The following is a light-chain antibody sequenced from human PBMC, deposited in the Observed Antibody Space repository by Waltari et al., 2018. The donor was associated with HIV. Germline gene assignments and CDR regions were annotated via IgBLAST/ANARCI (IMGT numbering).Light chain of an antibody. CDR3: ATLDDSLNGPV. Sequence: QSVLTQPPSVSGTPGQRVTISCSGSSSNIGDNAVSWYQQFPGTAPKLLISSNNQRPSGVPDRFSGSKSGTSASLAIGGLQSEDEADYYCATLDDSLNGPVFGGGTKVTVL. CDR2: SNN. V-gene: IGLV1-44*01. CDR1: SSNIGDNA. J-gene: IGLJ2*01.